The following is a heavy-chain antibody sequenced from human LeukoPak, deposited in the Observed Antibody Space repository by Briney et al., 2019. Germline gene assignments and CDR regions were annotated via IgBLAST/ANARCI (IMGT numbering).Heavy chain of an antibody. D-gene: IGHD4-17*01. CDR3: ARDTSAVTF. CDR2: IWYDGSNK. V-gene: IGHV3-33*01. Sequence: GRSLRLSCAASGFTFSSYGMHWVRQAPGKGLEWVAVIWYDGSNKYYADSVKGRFTISRDNSKNTLYLQMNSLRAEDTAVYYCARDTSAVTFWGQGTLVTVSS. CDR1: GFTFSSYG. J-gene: IGHJ4*02.